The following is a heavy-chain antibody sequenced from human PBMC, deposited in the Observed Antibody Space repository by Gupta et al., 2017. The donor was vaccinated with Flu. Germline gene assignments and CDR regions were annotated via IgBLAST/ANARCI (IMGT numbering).Heavy chain of an antibody. CDR3: ARVGVLDYGHLDY. CDR2: IYSGGST. Sequence: EVQLVETGGGLIQPGWSLRLSCAASGFTVSRNYMSWVRQAPGKGLEWVSVIYSGGSTYYADSVKGRFTISRDNSKNTLYLQMNSLRAEDTAVYDCARVGVLDYGHLDYWGQGTLVTVSS. V-gene: IGHV3-53*02. CDR1: GFTVSRNY. J-gene: IGHJ4*02. D-gene: IGHD4-17*01.